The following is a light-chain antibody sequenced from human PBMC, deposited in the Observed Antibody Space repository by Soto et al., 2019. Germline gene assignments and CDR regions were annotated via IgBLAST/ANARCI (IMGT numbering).Light chain of an antibody. CDR1: SSDVGAYNY. V-gene: IGLV2-14*01. CDR3: SSYTTSSTVL. J-gene: IGLJ2*01. CDR2: EVT. Sequence: QSALTQPASVSGSLGQSITISCTGSSSDVGAYNYVSWYQQHPGKDPKVVIFEVTKRPSGVSSRFSGSKSGNTASLTVSGLQAGAEGNYYCSSYTTSSTVLFGGGTKLTVL.